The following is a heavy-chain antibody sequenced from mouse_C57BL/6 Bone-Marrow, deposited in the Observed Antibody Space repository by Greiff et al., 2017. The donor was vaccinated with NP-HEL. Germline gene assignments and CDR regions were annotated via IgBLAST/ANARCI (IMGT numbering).Heavy chain of an antibody. J-gene: IGHJ1*03. D-gene: IGHD1-1*01. V-gene: IGHV1-64*01. Sequence: QVQLQQPGAELVKPGASVKLSCKASGYTFTSYWMHWVKQRPGQGLEWIGMIHPNSGSTNYNEKFKSKATLTVDKSSSTAYMQLSSLTSEDSAVYYCAREAITTVVDWYCDVGGTGTTVTGSS. CDR3: AREAITTVVDWYCDV. CDR1: GYTFTSYW. CDR2: IHPNSGST.